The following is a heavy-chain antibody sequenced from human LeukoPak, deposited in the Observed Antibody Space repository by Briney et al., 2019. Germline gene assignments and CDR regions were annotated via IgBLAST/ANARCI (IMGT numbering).Heavy chain of an antibody. D-gene: IGHD2-2*01. CDR2: LNPNSGDT. Sequence: ASVKVSCKASGYTFTAYSMHWVRQAPGQGLEYMGWLNPNSGDTNYAQKFQGRVTMTRDTSMSTAYMELSGLRFDDTAIYYCARDGEVRQGHCSTTSCPVDYWGQGTLVTVSS. CDR1: GYTFTAYS. J-gene: IGHJ4*02. V-gene: IGHV1-2*02. CDR3: ARDGEVRQGHCSTTSCPVDY.